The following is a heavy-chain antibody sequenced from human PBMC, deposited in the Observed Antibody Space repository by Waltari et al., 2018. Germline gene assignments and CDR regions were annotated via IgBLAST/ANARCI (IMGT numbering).Heavy chain of an antibody. V-gene: IGHV3-23*01. J-gene: IGHJ4*02. Sequence: EVQLLESGGGLVHPGGSLRLSCAASGFAFSSCAMSWVRRAPGKGLEWVSVITGGGGTYYADSVKGRFTISRDNSKTTLYLQMNSLRAEDTAVYYCAKQYCSSTSCAIVVWGQGTLVTVSS. CDR2: ITGGGGT. CDR1: GFAFSSCA. D-gene: IGHD2-2*01. CDR3: AKQYCSSTSCAIVV.